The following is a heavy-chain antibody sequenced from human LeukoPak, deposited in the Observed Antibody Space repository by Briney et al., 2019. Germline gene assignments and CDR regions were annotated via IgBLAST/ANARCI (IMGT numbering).Heavy chain of an antibody. D-gene: IGHD3-22*01. Sequence: GGSLRPSCAVSGITLSNYGMSWVRQAPGKGLEWVAGISDSGGRTNYADSVKGRFTISRDNPKNTLYLQMNSLRAEDTAVYFCARRGVVIRVILVGFHKEAYYFDSWGQGALVTVSS. J-gene: IGHJ4*02. CDR1: GITLSNYG. V-gene: IGHV3-23*01. CDR3: ARRGVVIRVILVGFHKEAYYFDS. CDR2: ISDSGGRT.